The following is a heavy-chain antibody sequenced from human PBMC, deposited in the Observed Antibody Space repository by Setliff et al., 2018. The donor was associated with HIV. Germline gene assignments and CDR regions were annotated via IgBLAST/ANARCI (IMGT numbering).Heavy chain of an antibody. CDR3: ARSRAAGFDY. CDR2: ISYDGSKK. CDR1: GFTFSRYG. D-gene: IGHD6-13*01. Sequence: GGSLRLSCAASGFTFSRYGMHWVRQAPGKGLEWVAFISYDGSKKYDADFVKGRFTISRDNSKNTLYLQMNSLRIDDTAVYFCARSRAAGFDYWGQGTLVTVSS. J-gene: IGHJ4*02. V-gene: IGHV3-30*04.